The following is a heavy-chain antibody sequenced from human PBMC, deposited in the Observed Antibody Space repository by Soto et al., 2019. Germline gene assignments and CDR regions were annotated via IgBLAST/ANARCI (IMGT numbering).Heavy chain of an antibody. Sequence: EVQLVESGGGSVQPGGSLRLSCVASGFTYSDYWMHWVRQAPGKGLVWVSRINEDATSTAYADSVEGRFTTSRDNARNTLFLQMDSLRDEDTAVYYCVRDKNGDYDYWGQGTLVTVSS. J-gene: IGHJ4*02. CDR2: INEDATST. CDR1: GFTYSDYW. D-gene: IGHD4-17*01. V-gene: IGHV3-74*01. CDR3: VRDKNGDYDY.